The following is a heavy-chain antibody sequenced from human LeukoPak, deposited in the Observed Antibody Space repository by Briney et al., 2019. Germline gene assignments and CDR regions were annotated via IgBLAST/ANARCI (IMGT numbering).Heavy chain of an antibody. CDR1: GGFSSSNW. D-gene: IGHD1-26*01. Sequence: SETLSLTCTVSGGFSSSNWYSWVRQPPGKGLEWIGEIYYIGNTNYNPSLKSRVTISIDNSKSQFFLNLDSVTAADTAVYYCARSVSGSYGAFDIWGHGTMVTVSS. CDR3: ARSVSGSYGAFDI. V-gene: IGHV4-4*02. J-gene: IGHJ3*02. CDR2: IYYIGNT.